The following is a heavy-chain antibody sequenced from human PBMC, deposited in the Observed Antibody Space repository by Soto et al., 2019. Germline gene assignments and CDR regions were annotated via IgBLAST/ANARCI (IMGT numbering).Heavy chain of an antibody. CDR1: GFDFNSYA. Sequence: QVQLVESGGGVGQPGASLRVSCAASGFDFNSYAMHWVRQAPVKGLVWMVVISTDGSNVYYADFVKGRFTISRDRSKNTLCLQGDWLRGDDTGTYYCAKASLAATIGPYAMDVWGQGTTVTVSS. V-gene: IGHV3-30*18. CDR3: AKASLAATIGPYAMDV. CDR2: ISTDGSNV. J-gene: IGHJ6*02.